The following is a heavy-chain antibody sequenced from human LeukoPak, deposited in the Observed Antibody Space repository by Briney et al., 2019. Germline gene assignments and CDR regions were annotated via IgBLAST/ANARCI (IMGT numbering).Heavy chain of an antibody. Sequence: TGGSLRLSCAASGFTFSSYAMSRVRQAPGKGLEWVSAISGSGGTTYYADSVKGRFTISRDNSKNTLYLQMYSLRAEDTAVYYCAKPQVLPPKWFDPWGQGTLVTVSS. CDR3: AKPQVLPPKWFDP. V-gene: IGHV3-23*01. CDR2: ISGSGGTT. CDR1: GFTFSSYA. J-gene: IGHJ5*02.